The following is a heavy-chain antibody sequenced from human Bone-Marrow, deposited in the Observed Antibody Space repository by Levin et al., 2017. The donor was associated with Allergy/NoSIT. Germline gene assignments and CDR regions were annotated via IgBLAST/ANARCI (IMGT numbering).Heavy chain of an antibody. CDR1: GGSINLYY. Sequence: SQTLSLTCNVSGGSINLYYWSWIRQTPGKGLEWLGYIYYNGYTNYNPSLKRRVTISVDTSKNQVSLNLRSVTTADTAVYYCARDRSGSSCQDVWGKGTTVTVSS. CDR2: IYYNGYT. J-gene: IGHJ6*04. V-gene: IGHV4-59*01. D-gene: IGHD2-15*01. CDR3: ARDRSGSSCQDV.